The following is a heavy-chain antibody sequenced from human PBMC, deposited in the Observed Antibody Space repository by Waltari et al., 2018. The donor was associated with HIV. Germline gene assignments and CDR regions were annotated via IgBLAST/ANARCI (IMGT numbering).Heavy chain of an antibody. Sequence: VQFVESGGGLVKPGVALILPCTASRCSFCDYGLTWVRQAPGKGLEWVSCISATSSYIYYAESVKGRFTISRDNAKNSLYLQVDSLRDEDTAVYYCAREDGGFIFVGRAFDIWGQGTVVTVSS. CDR3: AREDGGFIFVGRAFDI. V-gene: IGHV3-21*06. D-gene: IGHD2-21*01. J-gene: IGHJ3*02. CDR2: ISATSSYI. CDR1: RCSFCDYG.